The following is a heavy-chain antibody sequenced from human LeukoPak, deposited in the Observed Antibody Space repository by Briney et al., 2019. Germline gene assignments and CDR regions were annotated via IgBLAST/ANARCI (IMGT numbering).Heavy chain of an antibody. Sequence: ASVKVSCKVSEYTLTELSMHWVRQAPGKGLEWMGGFDPEDGETICAQKFQGRVTMTEDTPTDTAYMELSSLRSEDTAVYYCATGRSGLSDAFDIWGQGTMVTVSS. CDR2: FDPEDGET. CDR1: EYTLTELS. CDR3: ATGRSGLSDAFDI. V-gene: IGHV1-24*01. D-gene: IGHD3-10*01. J-gene: IGHJ3*02.